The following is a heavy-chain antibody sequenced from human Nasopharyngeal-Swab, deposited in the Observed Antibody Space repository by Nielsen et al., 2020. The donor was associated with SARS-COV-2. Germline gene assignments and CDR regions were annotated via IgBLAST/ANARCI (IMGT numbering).Heavy chain of an antibody. Sequence: SETLSLTCAVYGGSFSGYYWSWIRQPAGKGLEWIGEINHSGSTNYNPSLKSRVTISVDTSKNQFSLKLSSVTAADTAVYYCARGMYSSGWYAEEYFQHWGQGTLVTVSS. CDR1: GGSFSGYY. CDR2: INHSGST. CDR3: ARGMYSSGWYAEEYFQH. V-gene: IGHV4-34*01. J-gene: IGHJ1*01. D-gene: IGHD6-19*01.